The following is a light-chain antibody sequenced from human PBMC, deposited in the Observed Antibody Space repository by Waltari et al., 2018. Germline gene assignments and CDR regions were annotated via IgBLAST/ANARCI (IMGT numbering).Light chain of an antibody. CDR2: DVS. Sequence: QSALTQPRSVSGSPGPSVPISCTGTSSDVGGYNYVSWYQQHPGKAPKLMIYDVSKRPSGVPDRFSGSKSGNTASLTISGLQAEDEADYYCCSYAGSYTPFGGGTKLTVL. CDR1: SSDVGGYNY. J-gene: IGLJ3*02. CDR3: CSYAGSYTP. V-gene: IGLV2-11*01.